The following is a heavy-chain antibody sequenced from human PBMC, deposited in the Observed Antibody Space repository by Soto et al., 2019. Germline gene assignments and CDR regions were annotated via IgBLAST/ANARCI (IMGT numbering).Heavy chain of an antibody. D-gene: IGHD5-18*01. CDR1: GYNFRNFG. Sequence: QVQLEQSGDAVKKPGASVKVSCKASGYNFRNFGITWVRQASGQGLEWLGWISGNNGRPSSARKFRGRVVLTTDTATNTAYMELSSLTSDDTAVYYCAREGYSSGFDPFDFWGQGTKVTVSS. CDR3: AREGYSSGFDPFDF. J-gene: IGHJ3*01. CDR2: ISGNNGRP. V-gene: IGHV1-18*01.